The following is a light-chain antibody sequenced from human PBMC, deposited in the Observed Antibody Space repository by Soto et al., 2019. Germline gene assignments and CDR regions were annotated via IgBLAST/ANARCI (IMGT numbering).Light chain of an antibody. V-gene: IGKV1-5*03. CDR1: QNIRSW. Sequence: DIQMTQSPSTLSASLGDRVTLTCRASQNIRSWLAWYQQKPGKAPKLLIYKASSLESGVPSRFSGSGSGTEFTLTISSLQPDDFATYYCQQYETYWTFGQGTKVDIK. J-gene: IGKJ1*01. CDR2: KAS. CDR3: QQYETYWT.